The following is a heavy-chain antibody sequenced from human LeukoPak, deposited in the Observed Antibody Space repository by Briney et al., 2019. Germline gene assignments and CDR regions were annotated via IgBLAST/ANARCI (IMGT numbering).Heavy chain of an antibody. CDR1: GFTFTTYW. CDR2: IKQDGGEK. V-gene: IGHV3-7*01. CDR3: ARDQGYCTSATCRGDAFDV. Sequence: GGSLRLSCAASGFTFTTYWMTWVRQAPGKGLEWVAKIKQDGGEKYYVDSVKGRFTISRDNAKNSLSLQMNSLSAEDTAVYYCARDQGYCTSATCRGDAFDVWGQGSMVSVSS. J-gene: IGHJ3*01. D-gene: IGHD2-2*01.